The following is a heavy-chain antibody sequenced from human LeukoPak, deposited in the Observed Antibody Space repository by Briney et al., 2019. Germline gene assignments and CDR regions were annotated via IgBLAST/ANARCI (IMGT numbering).Heavy chain of an antibody. CDR1: GGSISSSSYY. V-gene: IGHV4-39*01. D-gene: IGHD2-8*01. CDR3: ARSIVLMVYAADY. Sequence: SETLSLTCTVSGGSISSSSYYWGWIRQPPGKGLEWIGSIYYSGSTYYNPSLKSRVTISVDTSKNQFSLKLSSVTAADTAVYYCARSIVLMVYAADYWGQGTLVTVSS. J-gene: IGHJ4*02. CDR2: IYYSGST.